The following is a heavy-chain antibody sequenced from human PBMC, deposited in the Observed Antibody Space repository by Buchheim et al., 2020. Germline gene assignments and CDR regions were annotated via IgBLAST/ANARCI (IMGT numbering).Heavy chain of an antibody. J-gene: IGHJ6*02. V-gene: IGHV4-30-4*01. Sequence: QVQLQESGPGLVKPSQTLSLTCTVSGGSISSANYYWSWIRKPPGKGLEWIGYIYYSGSTNYNPSLKSRVTISVDTSKNQFSLQLSSVTAADTAVYYCVRDHTVNIYSYNGLDVWGQGTT. CDR1: GGSISSANYY. CDR3: VRDHTVNIYSYNGLDV. CDR2: IYYSGST. D-gene: IGHD4-17*01.